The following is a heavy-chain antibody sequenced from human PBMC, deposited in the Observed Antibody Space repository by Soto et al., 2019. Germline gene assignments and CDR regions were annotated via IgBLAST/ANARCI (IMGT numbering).Heavy chain of an antibody. V-gene: IGHV3-23*01. CDR2: ISGSGGST. Sequence: PGGSLRLSCAASGFIFSSYAMSWVRQAPGKGLEWVSAISGSGGSTYYADSVKGRFTISRDNSKNTLYLQMNSLRAEDTAVYYCARGPPEDYGGKALDYWGQGTLVTVSS. CDR1: GFIFSSYA. J-gene: IGHJ4*02. D-gene: IGHD4-17*01. CDR3: ARGPPEDYGGKALDY.